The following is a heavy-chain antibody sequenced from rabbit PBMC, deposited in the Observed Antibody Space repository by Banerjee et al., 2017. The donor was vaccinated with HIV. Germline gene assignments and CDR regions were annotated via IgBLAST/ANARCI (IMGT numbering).Heavy chain of an antibody. CDR1: GFDFSGYG. Sequence: QEQLVESGGGLVQPGGSLKLSCKASGFDFSGYGVSWVRQAPGKGLEWIGYIYTSNGDTYYANWAKGRFTISKTSSTTVTLQMTSLTAADTATYFCARWEYNYDDYGDAQYYFNLWGPGTLVTVS. CDR2: IYTSNGDT. D-gene: IGHD2-1*01. J-gene: IGHJ4*01. V-gene: IGHV1S45*01. CDR3: ARWEYNYDDYGDAQYYFNL.